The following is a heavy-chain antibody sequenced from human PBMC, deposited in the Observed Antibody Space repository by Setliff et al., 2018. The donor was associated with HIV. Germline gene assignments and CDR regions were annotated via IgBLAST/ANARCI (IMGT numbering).Heavy chain of an antibody. J-gene: IGHJ6*03. CDR1: GYTFTGYY. Sequence: ASVKVSCKASGYTFTGYYMHWVRQAPGQGLEWMGWINPNRGGTNYAQKFQGWGTMTRETSISTAYRELSRLRSDDTAVYYCARGPVVTVRWWYYYYYRDVWGKGTTVTVSS. CDR3: ARGPVVTVRWWYYYYYRDV. V-gene: IGHV1-2*04. CDR2: INPNRGGT. D-gene: IGHD2-15*01.